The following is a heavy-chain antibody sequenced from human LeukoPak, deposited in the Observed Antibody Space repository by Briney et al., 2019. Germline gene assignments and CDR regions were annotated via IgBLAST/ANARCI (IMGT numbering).Heavy chain of an antibody. CDR1: GFTFSSYG. Sequence: PGRSLRLSCAASGFTFSSYGMHWVRQAPGKGLEGVAVISFDGSNKYYADSVKGRFTISRDNSKNTLYLQMNSLSAEDTAVYYCAKSEPVQLWLLDYWGQGTLVTVSS. CDR3: AKSEPVQLWLLDY. D-gene: IGHD5-18*01. J-gene: IGHJ4*02. CDR2: ISFDGSNK. V-gene: IGHV3-30*18.